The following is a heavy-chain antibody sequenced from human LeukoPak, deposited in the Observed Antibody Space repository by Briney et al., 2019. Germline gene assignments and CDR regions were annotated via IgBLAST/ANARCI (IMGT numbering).Heavy chain of an antibody. V-gene: IGHV4-30-2*01. CDR1: GGSISSGGYS. CDR2: IYHSGST. D-gene: IGHD3-22*01. Sequence: SETLSLTCAVSGGSISSGGYSWSWIRQPPGKGLEWIGYIYHSGSTYYNPSLKSRVTISVDRSKNQFSLKLGSVTAADTAVYYCARGSMILRYFDYWGQGTLVTVSS. J-gene: IGHJ4*02. CDR3: ARGSMILRYFDY.